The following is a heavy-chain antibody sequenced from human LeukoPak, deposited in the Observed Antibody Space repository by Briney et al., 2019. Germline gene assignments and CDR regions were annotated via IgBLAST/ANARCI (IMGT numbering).Heavy chain of an antibody. CDR3: AKRQLGHIDY. CDR2: IWYDGNNK. Sequence: PGGSLRLSCAASGFTFSGNGMHWVRQAPGKGLEWVALIWYDGNNKYYADSVKGRFTISRDNSKNTLYLQMKSLRAEDTAVYYRAKRQLGHIDYWGQGTLVIVSS. V-gene: IGHV3-30*02. D-gene: IGHD6-6*01. J-gene: IGHJ4*02. CDR1: GFTFSGNG.